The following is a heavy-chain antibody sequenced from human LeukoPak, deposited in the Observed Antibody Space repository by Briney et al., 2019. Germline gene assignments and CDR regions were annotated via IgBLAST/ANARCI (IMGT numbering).Heavy chain of an antibody. CDR3: AKFRAPQMRFLEWLFSD. J-gene: IGHJ4*02. V-gene: IGHV3-30*02. CDR2: IRFDGSNE. CDR1: GFTSSVYA. Sequence: GGSLRLSCAASGFTSSVYAIHWVRQAPGKGLEWVAFIRFDGSNEKYADSVKGRFTISRDKSKNTLYLQMNSLRVEGTAVFYCAKFRAPQMRFLEWLFSDWGQGTLVTVSS. D-gene: IGHD3-3*01.